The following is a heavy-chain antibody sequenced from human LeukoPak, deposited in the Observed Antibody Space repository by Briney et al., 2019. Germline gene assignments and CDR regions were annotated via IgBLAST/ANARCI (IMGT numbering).Heavy chain of an antibody. V-gene: IGHV1-46*01. CDR2: INPSGGST. D-gene: IGHD3-3*01. J-gene: IGHJ3*02. Sequence: ASVKVSCKASGYTFTSYYMHWVRQAPGQGLEWMGIINPSGGSTSYAQKFQGRVTMTRDTSTSTVYMELSSLRSEDTAVYYCAKSGRLQLRFLEWPSDAFDIWGQGIMVTVSS. CDR3: AKSGRLQLRFLEWPSDAFDI. CDR1: GYTFTSYY.